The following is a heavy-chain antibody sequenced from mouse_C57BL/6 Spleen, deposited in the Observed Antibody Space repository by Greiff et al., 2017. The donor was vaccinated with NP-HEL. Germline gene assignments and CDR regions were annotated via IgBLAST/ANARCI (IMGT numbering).Heavy chain of an antibody. V-gene: IGHV1-61*01. CDR2: IYPSDSET. CDR3: ARRYGNYEGFDY. Sequence: VQLQQPGAELVRPGSSVKLSCKASGYAFTSYWMDWVKQRPGQGLEWIGNIYPSDSETHYNQKFKDKATLTVDKSSSTAYMQLSSLTSEDSAVYYCARRYGNYEGFDYWGQGTTLTVSS. D-gene: IGHD2-1*01. J-gene: IGHJ2*01. CDR1: GYAFTSYW.